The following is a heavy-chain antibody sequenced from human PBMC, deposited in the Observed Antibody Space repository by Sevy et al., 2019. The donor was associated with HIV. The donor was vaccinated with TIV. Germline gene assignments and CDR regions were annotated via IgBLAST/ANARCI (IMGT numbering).Heavy chain of an antibody. CDR3: ASPLHYYDSPSAY. CDR2: ISSGSSYV. Sequence: GGSLRLSCAASGFTFSYYNMNWVRQAPGKGLEWVSSISSGSSYVYHADQVKGRLTISRDNAKNSLYLQMNSLRTEDTAVYYCASPLHYYDSPSAYWGQGTQVTVSS. V-gene: IGHV3-21*01. J-gene: IGHJ4*02. D-gene: IGHD3-22*01. CDR1: GFTFSYYN.